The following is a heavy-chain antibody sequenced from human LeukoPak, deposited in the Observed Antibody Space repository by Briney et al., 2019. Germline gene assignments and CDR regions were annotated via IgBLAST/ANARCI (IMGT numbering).Heavy chain of an antibody. CDR1: GFTFSSYG. Sequence: PGGSLRLSCAASGFTFSSYGMHWVRQAPGKGLEWVSFIRYDGNNKYYADFVKGRFTISRDNSKNTLYLQMNSLRAEDTAVHYCAKGEVGAAAPGYWGQGDLVTVSP. CDR3: AKGEVGAAAPGY. V-gene: IGHV3-30*02. J-gene: IGHJ4*02. D-gene: IGHD1-26*01. CDR2: IRYDGNNK.